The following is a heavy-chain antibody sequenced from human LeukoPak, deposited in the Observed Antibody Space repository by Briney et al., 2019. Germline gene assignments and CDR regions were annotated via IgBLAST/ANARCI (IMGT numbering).Heavy chain of an antibody. CDR1: GFTFSSYS. J-gene: IGHJ4*02. CDR3: VKDYSSGWYGFDY. D-gene: IGHD6-19*01. V-gene: IGHV3-23*01. Sequence: GGSLRLSCAASGFTFSSYSMNWVRQAPGKGLEWVSAIGGSGISIYYADSVKGRFTISRDNSKNTVYLQMNSLRAEDTAVYYCVKDYSSGWYGFDYWGQGTLVTVSS. CDR2: IGGSGISI.